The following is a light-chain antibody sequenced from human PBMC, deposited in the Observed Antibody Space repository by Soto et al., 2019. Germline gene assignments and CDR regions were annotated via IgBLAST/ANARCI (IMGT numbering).Light chain of an antibody. CDR1: QSVSSSY. CDR2: GAS. Sequence: EIVLTQSPGTLSLSPGERATLSCRASQSVSSSYLAWYQQKPGQAPSLLIYGASSRATGIPDRFSGSGSGTYFTLTISRLEPENFAVYYCQQYGSSPPWTFGQGTKVDIK. CDR3: QQYGSSPPWT. V-gene: IGKV3-20*01. J-gene: IGKJ1*01.